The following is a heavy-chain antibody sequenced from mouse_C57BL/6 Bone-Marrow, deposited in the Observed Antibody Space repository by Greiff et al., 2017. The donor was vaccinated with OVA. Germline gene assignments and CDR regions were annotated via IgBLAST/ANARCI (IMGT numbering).Heavy chain of an antibody. V-gene: IGHV1-69*01. CDR3: ARDYGRLDY. Sequence: QVQLQQPGAELVMPGASVKLSCKASGYTFTSYWMHWVKQRPGQGLEWIGEIDPSDSYTNYNQKFKGKSTLTVDKSSSTAYMQLSSLTSEDSAVYYCARDYGRLDYWGQGTTLTVSS. J-gene: IGHJ2*01. CDR2: IDPSDSYT. CDR1: GYTFTSYW. D-gene: IGHD1-1*01.